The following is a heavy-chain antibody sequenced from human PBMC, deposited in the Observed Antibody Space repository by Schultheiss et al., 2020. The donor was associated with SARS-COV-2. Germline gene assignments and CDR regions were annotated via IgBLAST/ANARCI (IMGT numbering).Heavy chain of an antibody. CDR3: ARGSLDYGDYGMDV. Sequence: SETLSLTCTVSGASISSPNWWLWVRQPPGKGLEWIGYIYYSGSTYYNPSLKSRVTISVDTSKNQFSLKLSSVTAADTAVYYCARGSLDYGDYGMDVWGQGTTVTVSS. CDR1: GASISSPNW. D-gene: IGHD4-17*01. V-gene: IGHV4-4*02. CDR2: IYYSGST. J-gene: IGHJ6*02.